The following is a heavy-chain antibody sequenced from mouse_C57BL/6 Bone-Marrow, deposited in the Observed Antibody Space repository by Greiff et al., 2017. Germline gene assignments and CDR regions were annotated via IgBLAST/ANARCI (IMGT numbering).Heavy chain of an antibody. CDR2: IDPGNGDT. V-gene: IGHV14-4*01. D-gene: IGHD2-5*01. J-gene: IGHJ4*01. CDR3: TTHYSNFYAMDY. Sequence: VQLQQSGAELVRPGASVKLSCTASGFNIKDDYMHWVKQRPEQGLEWIGWIDPGNGDTEYATKFQGKATITADTASNTAYLQLSSLTSEDTAVYYCTTHYSNFYAMDYWGQGTSVTVSS. CDR1: GFNIKDDY.